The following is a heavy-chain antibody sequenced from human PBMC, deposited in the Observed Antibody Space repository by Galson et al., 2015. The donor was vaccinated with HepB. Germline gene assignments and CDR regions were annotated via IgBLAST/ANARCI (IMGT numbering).Heavy chain of an antibody. D-gene: IGHD3-22*01. CDR1: GFTFSSYA. V-gene: IGHV3-23*01. J-gene: IGHJ5*02. CDR2: ISGSGGST. CDR3: AKDLHSYDTNWFDP. Sequence: SLRLSCAASGFTFSSYAMSWVRQAPGKGLEWVSAISGSGGSTYYADSVKGRFTISRDNSKNTPYLQMNSLSAEDTAVYYCAKDLHSYDTNWFDPWGQGTLVTVSS.